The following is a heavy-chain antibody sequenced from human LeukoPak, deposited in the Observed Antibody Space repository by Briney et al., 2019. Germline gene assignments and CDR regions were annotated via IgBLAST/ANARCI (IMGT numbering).Heavy chain of an antibody. V-gene: IGHV1-46*01. CDR3: ARERGLDTVPTGH. Sequence: GASVKVSCKASGYTFTSYYMHWVRQAPGQGLEWMGIINPSGGSTSYAQKFQGRVTMTRDTSTSTAYMELRSLRSDDTAVYYCARERGLDTVPTGHWGQGTLVTVSS. J-gene: IGHJ4*02. CDR1: GYTFTSYY. CDR2: INPSGGST. D-gene: IGHD4-17*01.